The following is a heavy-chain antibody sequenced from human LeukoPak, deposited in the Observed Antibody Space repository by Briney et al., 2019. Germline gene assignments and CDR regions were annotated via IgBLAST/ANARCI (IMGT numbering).Heavy chain of an antibody. CDR1: GGTFSNHA. J-gene: IGHJ4*02. D-gene: IGHD3-16*01. V-gene: IGHV1-69*06. CDR2: IIPIYDTT. CDR3: ARDWFVGASYFDN. Sequence: SVKVSCKASGGTFSNHAISWVRQAPAQGLEWMGAIIPIYDTTNYAQKFQGRVMIIADKSTSTAYMELSSLRSEDTAVYYCARDWFVGASYFDNWGQGTLVTVSS.